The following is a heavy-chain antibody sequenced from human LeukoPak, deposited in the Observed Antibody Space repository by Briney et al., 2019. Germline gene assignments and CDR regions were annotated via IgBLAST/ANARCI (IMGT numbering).Heavy chain of an antibody. J-gene: IGHJ4*02. CDR1: GGSISSYY. CDR2: IYYSGST. V-gene: IGHV4-59*01. D-gene: IGHD3-10*01. Sequence: ASETLSLTCTVSGGSISSYYWSWIRQPPGKGLEWIGYIYYSGSTNYNPSLKSRVTISVDTSKNQFSLKLGSVTAADTAVYYCARVMVRGVIPYFDYWGQGTLVTVSS. CDR3: ARVMVRGVIPYFDY.